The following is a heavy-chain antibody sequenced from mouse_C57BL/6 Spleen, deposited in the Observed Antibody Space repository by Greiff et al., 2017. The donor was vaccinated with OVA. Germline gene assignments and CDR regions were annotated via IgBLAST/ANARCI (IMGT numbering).Heavy chain of an antibody. CDR3: ARSRVTSYGGYFEV. CDR2: IDPSDSYT. CDR1: GYTFTSYW. J-gene: IGHJ1*03. V-gene: IGHV1-69*01. Sequence: QVQLQQSGAELVMPGASVKLSCKASGYTFTSYWMHWVKQRPGQGLEWIGEIDPSDSYTNYNQKFKGKSTLTVDKSSSTAYMQLSSLTSEDSAVYYCARSRVTSYGGYFEVWGTGTTVTVSS. D-gene: IGHD1-1*01.